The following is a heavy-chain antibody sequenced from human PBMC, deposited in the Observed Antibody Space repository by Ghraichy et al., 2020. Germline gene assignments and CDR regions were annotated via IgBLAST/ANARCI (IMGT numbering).Heavy chain of an antibody. V-gene: IGHV3-53*01. CDR3: ARLNYYGSGTPTYHNWFDP. J-gene: IGHJ5*02. CDR2: IYSGAGT. Sequence: ETLSLTCAASGFTVSSNYMSWVRQAPGKGLDWVSVIYSGAGTYYADSVKGRFTISRDNSKNTLYLQMNSLRAEDTAVYFCARLNYYGSGTPTYHNWFDPWGQGTLVTVSS. CDR1: GFTVSSNY. D-gene: IGHD3-10*01.